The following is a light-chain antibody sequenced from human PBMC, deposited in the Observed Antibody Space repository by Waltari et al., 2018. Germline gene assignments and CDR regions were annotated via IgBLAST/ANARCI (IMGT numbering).Light chain of an antibody. J-gene: IGLJ3*02. CDR3: QTGGFGIWV. CDR1: SGHRSYA. Sequence: QLMLTQSPSASASLGASVRLTCTLRSGHRSYAVAGPQQQPEKGPRYLMKVNSDGSHIKGDGIPDRFSGSSSGAERYLTISSLQSEDEADYYCQTGGFGIWVFGGGTKLTVL. CDR2: VNSDGSH. V-gene: IGLV4-69*01.